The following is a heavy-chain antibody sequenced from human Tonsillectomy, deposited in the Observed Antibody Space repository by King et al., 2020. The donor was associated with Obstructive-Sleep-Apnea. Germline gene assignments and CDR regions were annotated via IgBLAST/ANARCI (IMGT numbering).Heavy chain of an antibody. V-gene: IGHV5-51*01. CDR2: IYPGDSDT. J-gene: IGHJ3*02. CDR3: AGAYQLDELDAFDI. Sequence: EVQLVQSGAEVRKPGESLKISCKGFGYSFSTYWIGWVRQMPGKGLEWMGIIYPGDSDTRYSPSFQGQVTISADRSISTAYLQWSSLKASDTAIYYCAGAYQLDELDAFDIWGQGTMVTVSS. D-gene: IGHD1-1*01. CDR1: GYSFSTYW.